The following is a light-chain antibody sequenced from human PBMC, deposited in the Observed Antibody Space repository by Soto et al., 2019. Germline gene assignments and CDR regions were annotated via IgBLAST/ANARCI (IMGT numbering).Light chain of an antibody. J-gene: IGLJ7*01. CDR1: SSDVSDYKY. Sequence: QSALTQPASVSGSPGQSITISCTGTSSDVSDYKYVSWYQQHPGKAPKLIIYEVTNRPSGVSNRFSASKSGNAASLTISGLQAEDEADYYCSSYTSTNTAVFGGGTQLTVL. CDR3: SSYTSTNTAV. V-gene: IGLV2-14*01. CDR2: EVT.